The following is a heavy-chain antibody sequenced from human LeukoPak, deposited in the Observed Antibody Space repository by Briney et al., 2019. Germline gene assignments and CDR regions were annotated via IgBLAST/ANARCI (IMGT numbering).Heavy chain of an antibody. D-gene: IGHD2-2*02. Sequence: SETLSFKCAVYGGSFSGYYWSWIRQPPGKGLEGIGEINHSGRTNYNPSLKSRVTISVDTSKNQFSLKLSSVTAADTAVYYCARVPYCSSTSCDMWAVNRAFDIWGQGTMVTVSS. CDR3: ARVPYCSSTSCDMWAVNRAFDI. CDR1: GGSFSGYY. CDR2: INHSGRT. J-gene: IGHJ3*02. V-gene: IGHV4-34*01.